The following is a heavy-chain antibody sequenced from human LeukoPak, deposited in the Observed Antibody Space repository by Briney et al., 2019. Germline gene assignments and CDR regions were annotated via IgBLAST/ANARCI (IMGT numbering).Heavy chain of an antibody. J-gene: IGHJ4*02. CDR2: IGPGGDI. CDR3: ARRFDS. V-gene: IGHV3-48*01. CDR1: GFSFTAYS. Sequence: GGSLRLSCVASGFSFTAYSMNWVRQAPGRGLEWISYIGPGGDIYYADSVTGRFTVSRDIAKNSLYLQMNGLRVEDKAVYYCARRFDSWGQGTLVTVSS.